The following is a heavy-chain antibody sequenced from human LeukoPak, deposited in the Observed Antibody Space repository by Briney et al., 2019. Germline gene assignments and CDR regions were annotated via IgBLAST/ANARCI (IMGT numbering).Heavy chain of an antibody. V-gene: IGHV1-8*03. Sequence: GASVKVSCKTSGYTFTSFDINWVRQATGQGLEWLGWMNPYTHKTGYAQKFQGRVTFTGDTSISTAYMELSSLRSEDTAVYYCARSPLGIDDLWGRGTLVTVSS. CDR1: GYTFTSFD. D-gene: IGHD7-27*01. J-gene: IGHJ2*01. CDR3: ARSPLGIDDL. CDR2: MNPYTHKT.